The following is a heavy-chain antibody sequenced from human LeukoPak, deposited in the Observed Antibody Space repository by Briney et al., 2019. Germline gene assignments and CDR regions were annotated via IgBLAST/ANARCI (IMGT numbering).Heavy chain of an antibody. Sequence: PGGSPRLSCAASGFTFSNYGATWVRQARGKGLEWVSSVTPDGAATYYADSVKGRFTISRDNSKSTLSLQLSSLRAEDTALYYCAKDRHCSGESCSSDRWGQGTLVIVSS. J-gene: IGHJ1*01. CDR3: AKDRHCSGESCSSDR. CDR2: VTPDGAAT. D-gene: IGHD2-15*01. CDR1: GFTFSNYG. V-gene: IGHV3-23*01.